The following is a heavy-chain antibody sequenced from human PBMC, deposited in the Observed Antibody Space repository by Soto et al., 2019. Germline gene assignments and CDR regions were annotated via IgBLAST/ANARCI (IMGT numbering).Heavy chain of an antibody. CDR1: GFTFDDYA. CDR3: AKAQALYDSSVNGYYYYGMDV. V-gene: IGHV3-9*01. CDR2: ISWNSGSI. J-gene: IGHJ6*02. Sequence: GGSLRLSCAAPGFTFDDYAMHWVRQAPGKGLEWVSGISWNSGSIGYADSVKGRFTISRDNAKNSLYLQMNSLRAEDTALYYCAKAQALYDSSVNGYYYYGMDVWGQGTTVTVSS. D-gene: IGHD3-22*01.